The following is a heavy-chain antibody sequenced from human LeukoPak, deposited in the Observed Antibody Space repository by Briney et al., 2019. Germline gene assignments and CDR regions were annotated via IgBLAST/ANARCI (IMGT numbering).Heavy chain of an antibody. CDR1: GYTFTSYG. CDR2: ISAYNGNT. CDR3: ARDPTDSSGYNWFDP. V-gene: IGHV1-18*01. Sequence: VASVKVSCKASGYTFTSYGISWVRQAPGQGLEWMGWISAYNGNTNYAQKLQGRVTMTTDTSTSTAYMELRSLRSDDTAVYYCARDPTDSSGYNWFDPWGQGTLVTVSS. D-gene: IGHD6-19*01. J-gene: IGHJ5*02.